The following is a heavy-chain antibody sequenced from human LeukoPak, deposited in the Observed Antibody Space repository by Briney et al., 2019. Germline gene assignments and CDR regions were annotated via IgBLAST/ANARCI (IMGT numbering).Heavy chain of an antibody. Sequence: PSETLSLTCTVSGGSISSYYWSWIRPPGKGLEWIGYIYYSGSTNYNPSLKSRVTISVDTSKNQFSLKLSSVTAADTAVYYCARSPYSSSLSYWGQGTLVTVSS. CDR3: ARSPYSSSLSY. V-gene: IGHV4-59*08. J-gene: IGHJ4*02. CDR2: IYYSGST. D-gene: IGHD6-13*01. CDR1: GGSISSYY.